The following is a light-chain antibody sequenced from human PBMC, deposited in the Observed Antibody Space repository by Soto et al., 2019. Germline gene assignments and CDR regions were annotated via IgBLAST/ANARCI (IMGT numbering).Light chain of an antibody. CDR3: QQRSNWPLT. V-gene: IGKV3-11*01. CDR2: DAS. CDR1: QSVSSS. Sequence: ETVLTQSPATLSLSPGERATLSCRASQSVSSSLAWYQQKPGQAPRLLIYDASNRATGIPARFSGSGSVTVFTITISSLEPEDFAVYYCQQRSNWPLTFGGGTKVEIK. J-gene: IGKJ4*01.